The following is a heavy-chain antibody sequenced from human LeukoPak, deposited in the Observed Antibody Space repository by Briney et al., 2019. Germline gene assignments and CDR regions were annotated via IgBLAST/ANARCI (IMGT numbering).Heavy chain of an antibody. CDR2: ISSSGSTI. V-gene: IGHV3-11*01. CDR3: ARDLTIFGVVITPYYGMDV. Sequence: GGSLRLSCAASGFAFSDYYMSWIRQAPGKGLEWVSYISSSGSTIYYADSVKGRFTISRDNAKNSLYLQMNSLRAEDTAVYYCARDLTIFGVVITPYYGMDVWGQGTTVTVSS. J-gene: IGHJ6*02. CDR1: GFAFSDYY. D-gene: IGHD3-3*01.